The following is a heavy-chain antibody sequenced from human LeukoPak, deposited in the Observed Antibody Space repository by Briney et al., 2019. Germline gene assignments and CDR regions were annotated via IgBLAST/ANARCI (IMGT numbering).Heavy chain of an antibody. CDR1: GFTFSGSA. V-gene: IGHV3-73*01. D-gene: IGHD2-15*01. Sequence: GGSLRLSCAASGFTFSGSAMHWVRQASGKGLEWVGRIRSKANSYATAYAASVKGRFTISRDDSKNTAYLQMNSLITEDTAVYYCTSRSLGYCSGGSCYYGMDVWGQGTTVTVSS. J-gene: IGHJ6*02. CDR3: TSRSLGYCSGGSCYYGMDV. CDR2: IRSKANSYAT.